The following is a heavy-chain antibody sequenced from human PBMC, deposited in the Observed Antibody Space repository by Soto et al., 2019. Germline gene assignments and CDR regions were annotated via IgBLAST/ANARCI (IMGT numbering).Heavy chain of an antibody. D-gene: IGHD4-17*01. CDR2: IYYSGST. CDR3: ARRKRHDYGDYNWFDP. Sequence: ETLSLTCTVSGGSISSSSYYWGWIRQPPGKGLEWIGSIYYSGSTYYNPSLKSRVTISVDTSKNQFSLKLSSVTAADTAVYYCARRKRHDYGDYNWFDPWGQGTLVTVSS. J-gene: IGHJ5*02. V-gene: IGHV4-39*01. CDR1: GGSISSSSYY.